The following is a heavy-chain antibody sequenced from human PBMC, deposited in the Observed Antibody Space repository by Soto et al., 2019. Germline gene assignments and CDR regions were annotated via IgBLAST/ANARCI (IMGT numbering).Heavy chain of an antibody. CDR3: ASHEADHSRNYYYGMDV. J-gene: IGHJ6*02. D-gene: IGHD4-4*01. CDR1: GGSISSSSYY. CDR2: IYYSGST. Sequence: PSETLSLTCTVSGGSISSSSYYWGWIRQPPGKGLEWIGSIYYSGSTYYNPSLKSRVTISVDTSKNQFSLKLSSVTDADTAVYYCASHEADHSRNYYYGMDVWGQGTTVTVSS. V-gene: IGHV4-39*01.